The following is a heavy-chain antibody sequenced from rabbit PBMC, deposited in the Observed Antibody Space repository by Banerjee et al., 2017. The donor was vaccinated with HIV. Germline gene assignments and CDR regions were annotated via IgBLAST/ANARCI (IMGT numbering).Heavy chain of an antibody. J-gene: IGHJ4*01. V-gene: IGHV1S40*01. CDR1: GLDFSSGYW. CDR3: ARDTYDYDGYDFNL. D-gene: IGHD6-1*01. CDR2: IEAGSSGNT. Sequence: QSLEESGGDLVKPGACLTLTWTGSGLDFSSGYWICWVREAPGKGLEWVACIEAGSSGNTYYASWAKGRFTISRTSSTTVTLQMTSLTAADTATYFCARDTYDYDGYDFNLWGPGTLVTVS.